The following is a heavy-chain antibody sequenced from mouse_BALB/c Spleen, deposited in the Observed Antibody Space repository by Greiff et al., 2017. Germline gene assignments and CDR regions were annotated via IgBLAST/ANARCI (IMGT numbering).Heavy chain of an antibody. CDR1: GYSITSGYY. CDR2: ISYDGSN. Sequence: EVQLVESEPGLVKPSQSLSLTCSVTGYSITSGYYWNWIRQFPGNKLEWMGYISYDGSNNYNPSLKNRISITRDTSKNQFFLKLNSVTTEDTATYYCARDRAITGYFDVWGAGTTVTVSS. D-gene: IGHD2-4*01. J-gene: IGHJ1*01. V-gene: IGHV3-6*02. CDR3: ARDRAITGYFDV.